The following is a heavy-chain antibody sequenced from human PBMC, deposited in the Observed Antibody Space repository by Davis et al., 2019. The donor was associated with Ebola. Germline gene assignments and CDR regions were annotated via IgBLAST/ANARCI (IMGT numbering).Heavy chain of an antibody. J-gene: IGHJ6*02. CDR1: GFTFSNAW. D-gene: IGHD2-8*02. CDR3: AKVLAYYGMDV. V-gene: IGHV3-15*01. CDR2: IKSKTDGGTT. Sequence: GESLKISCAASGFTFSNAWMSWVRQAPGKGLEWVGRIKSKTDGGTTDYAAPVKGRFTISRDDSKNTLYLQMNSLRAEDTAVYYCAKVLAYYGMDVWGQGTTVTVSS.